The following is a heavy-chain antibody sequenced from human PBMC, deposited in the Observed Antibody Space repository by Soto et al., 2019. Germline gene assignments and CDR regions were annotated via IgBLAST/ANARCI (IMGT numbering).Heavy chain of an antibody. D-gene: IGHD6-13*01. V-gene: IGHV3-74*01. CDR3: ARVRGTYSSSWYYYYGMDV. CDR1: GFTFSSYW. CDR2: INSDGSST. Sequence: GGSLRLSCAASGFTFSSYWMHWVRQAPGKGLVWVSRINSDGSSTSYADSVKGRFTISRDNAKNTLYLQMNSLRAEDTAVYYCARVRGTYSSSWYYYYGMDVWGQGTTVTVSS. J-gene: IGHJ6*02.